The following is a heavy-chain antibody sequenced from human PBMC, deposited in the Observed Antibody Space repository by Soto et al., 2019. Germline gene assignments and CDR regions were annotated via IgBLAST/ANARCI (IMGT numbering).Heavy chain of an antibody. CDR3: ASSGSSVGAQLADAFDI. J-gene: IGHJ3*02. Sequence: QLQLQESGPGLVKPSETLSLTCTVSGGSISSSSYYWGWIRQPPGKGLEWIGSIYYSGSTYYNPSLKSRVTISVDTSKSQFSLKLSSVTAADTAVYYCASSGSSVGAQLADAFDIWGQGPMVTVSS. V-gene: IGHV4-39*01. CDR2: IYYSGST. D-gene: IGHD1-26*01. CDR1: GGSISSSSYY.